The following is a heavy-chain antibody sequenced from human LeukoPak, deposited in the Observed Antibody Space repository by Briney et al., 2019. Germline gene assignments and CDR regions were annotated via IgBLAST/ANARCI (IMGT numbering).Heavy chain of an antibody. CDR3: ARGRSTSYSKRPWEY. CDR1: GGSFSGYY. J-gene: IGHJ4*02. CDR2: INHSGST. V-gene: IGHV4-34*01. D-gene: IGHD2-2*01. Sequence: PSETLSLTCAVYGGSFSGYYWSWIRQPPGKGLEWIGEINHSGSTNYNPSLKSRVTISVDTSKNQFSLKLSSVTAADTAVYYCARGRSTSYSKRPWEYWGQGTLVTVSS.